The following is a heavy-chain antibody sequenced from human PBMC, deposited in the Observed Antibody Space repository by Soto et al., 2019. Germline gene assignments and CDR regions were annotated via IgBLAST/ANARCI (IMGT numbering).Heavy chain of an antibody. CDR3: ARCYCSVGSCYACWHFDL. V-gene: IGHV1-18*01. Sequence: QVQLVQSGAEVKKPGASVKVSCQASGYTFTNYAISWVRQAPGQGLEWMGWISASTRNTDQAQNCQGRVTMTIDTTTNTANMELRSRRSDDTAVYYCARCYCSVGSCYACWHFDLWGRGTLVTVSS. J-gene: IGHJ2*01. D-gene: IGHD2-15*01. CDR2: ISASTRNT. CDR1: GYTFTNYA.